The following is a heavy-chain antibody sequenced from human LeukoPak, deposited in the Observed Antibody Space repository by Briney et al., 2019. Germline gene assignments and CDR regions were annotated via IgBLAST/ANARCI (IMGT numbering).Heavy chain of an antibody. CDR3: ARGHYYGSGSYNSYYFDY. D-gene: IGHD3-10*01. Sequence: GGSLRLSCAASGFTFSSYSMNWVRQAPGKGLEWVSSISSSSSYIYYADSVKGRFTISRDNAKNSLYLQMNSLRAEDTAVYYCARGHYYGSGSYNSYYFDYWGQGTLVTVSS. CDR1: GFTFSSYS. V-gene: IGHV3-21*01. J-gene: IGHJ4*02. CDR2: ISSSSSYI.